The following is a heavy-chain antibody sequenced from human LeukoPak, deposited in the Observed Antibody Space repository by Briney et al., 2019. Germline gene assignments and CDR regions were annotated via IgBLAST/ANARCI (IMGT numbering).Heavy chain of an antibody. CDR3: ARDLRTPADTNIAIDY. D-gene: IGHD4-23*01. V-gene: IGHV3-74*01. J-gene: IGHJ4*02. Sequence: GGSLRLSCAASGFTFSSYWMHWVRQAPGKGLGLVSRIKSDGSSASYADSVKGRFPISRDNAKNTLYLQMNSLRAEDTAVYYCARDLRTPADTNIAIDYWGQGTLVTVSS. CDR2: IKSDGSSA. CDR1: GFTFSSYW.